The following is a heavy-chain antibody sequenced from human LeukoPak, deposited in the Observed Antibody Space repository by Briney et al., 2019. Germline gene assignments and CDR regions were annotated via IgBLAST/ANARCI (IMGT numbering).Heavy chain of an antibody. V-gene: IGHV3-21*01. Sequence: AESLSLTCAVSGYSFSSESAYAARQASGRGLEWVSCISSSSSYIYYADSVKGRFTISRDNAKNSLYLQMSSLKAEDTAVYYCARAPLDDSSGYYHFDYWGQGTLVTVSS. CDR2: ISSSSSYI. J-gene: IGHJ4*02. D-gene: IGHD3-22*01. CDR3: ARAPLDDSSGYYHFDY. CDR1: GYSFSSES.